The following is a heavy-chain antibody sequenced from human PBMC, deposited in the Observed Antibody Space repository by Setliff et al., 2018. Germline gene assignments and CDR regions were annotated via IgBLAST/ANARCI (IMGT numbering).Heavy chain of an antibody. J-gene: IGHJ4*02. Sequence: SETLSLTCAVYGGSFSGYYWSWIRQPPGKRLEWIGEIIHSGSTNYNPSLKSRVTISMDTSKNQFSLKVSSVTAADTAVYYCARVGAVNYDFDSWGQGTLVTVSS. V-gene: IGHV4-34*12. CDR2: IIHSGST. D-gene: IGHD3-10*01. CDR1: GGSFSGYY. CDR3: ARVGAVNYDFDS.